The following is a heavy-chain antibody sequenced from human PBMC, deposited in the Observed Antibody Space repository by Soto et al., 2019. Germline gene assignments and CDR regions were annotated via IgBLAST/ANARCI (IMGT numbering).Heavy chain of an antibody. Sequence: SETLSLTCTVYGGSISSSSYYWGWIRQPPGKGLEWIGSIYYSGSAYYNPSLKSRVTISVDTSKNQFSLKLSSVTAADTAVYYCASTVKGGYFDYWGQGTLVTVSS. CDR2: IYYSGSA. J-gene: IGHJ4*02. D-gene: IGHD1-26*01. V-gene: IGHV4-39*01. CDR1: GGSISSSSYY. CDR3: ASTVKGGYFDY.